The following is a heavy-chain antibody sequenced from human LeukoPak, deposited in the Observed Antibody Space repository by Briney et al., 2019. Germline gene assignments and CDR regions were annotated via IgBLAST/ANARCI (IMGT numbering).Heavy chain of an antibody. J-gene: IGHJ4*02. Sequence: PSQTLSLTCAVSGYSITSSSWWGWIRQPPGKGLEWIGYIYHSGTTYYNPSLQSRVTMSVDTSKNQFSLKLSSVTAVDTAVYYCARKENVYYYFDYWGQGTLVTVSS. CDR3: ARKENVYYYFDY. D-gene: IGHD3-10*01. CDR1: GYSITSSSW. V-gene: IGHV4-28*02. CDR2: IYHSGTT.